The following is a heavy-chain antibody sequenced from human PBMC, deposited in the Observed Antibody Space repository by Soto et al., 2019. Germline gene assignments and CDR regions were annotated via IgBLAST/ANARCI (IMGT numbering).Heavy chain of an antibody. J-gene: IGHJ3*01. V-gene: IGHV1-18*01. CDR1: GYTFTSYG. CDR2: IIPFNANT. Sequence: QVQLVQSGAAVKKPGASVKVSCKASGYTFTSYGITWVRQAPGQGLEWMGWIIPFNANTNYAQKLPGRDTMTTDTSTSTAYIELRSLRSDDTAVYFFASGGRGNYHPWGQETMVTVSS. D-gene: IGHD1-7*01. CDR3: ASGGRGNYHP.